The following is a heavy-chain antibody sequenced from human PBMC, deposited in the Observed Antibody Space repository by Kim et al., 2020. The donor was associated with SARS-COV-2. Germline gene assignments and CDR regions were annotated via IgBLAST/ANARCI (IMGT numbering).Heavy chain of an antibody. Sequence: ASVKVSCKVSGYTLTELSMHWVRQAPGKGLEWMGGFDPEDGKTIYAQKFQGRVTMTEDTSTDTAYMELSSLRSEDTAVYYCATRRPDYDYVWGSYRLHAFDIWGQGTMVTVSS. J-gene: IGHJ3*02. CDR2: FDPEDGKT. CDR3: ATRRPDYDYVWGSYRLHAFDI. CDR1: GYTLTELS. D-gene: IGHD3-16*02. V-gene: IGHV1-24*01.